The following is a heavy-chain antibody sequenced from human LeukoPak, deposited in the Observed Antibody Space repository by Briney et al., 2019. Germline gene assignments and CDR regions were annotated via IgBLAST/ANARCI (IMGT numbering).Heavy chain of an antibody. CDR2: IIPIFGTA. V-gene: IGHV1-69*13. CDR1: GGTFSSYA. D-gene: IGHD6-19*01. J-gene: IGHJ4*02. Sequence: GASVKVSCKASGGTFSSYAISWVRQAPGQGLEWMGGIIPIFGTANYAQKFQGRVTITADESTSTAYMELSSLRSEDTAVYYCAREGPGIAVAGTVIYPYGGQGTLVTVSS. CDR3: AREGPGIAVAGTVIYPY.